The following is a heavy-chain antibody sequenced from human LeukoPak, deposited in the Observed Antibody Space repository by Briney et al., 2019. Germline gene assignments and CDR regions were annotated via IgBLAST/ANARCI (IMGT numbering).Heavy chain of an antibody. CDR3: ARAPLGYNWFDP. CDR2: INPNSGGT. V-gene: IGHV1-2*06. J-gene: IGHJ5*02. Sequence: ASVKVSCKASGYTFTGYYMHWVRQAPGQGLEWMGRINPNSGGTNYARKFQGRVTMTKDTSISTGYMELSRLRSDDTAVYYCARAPLGYNWFDPWGQGTLVTVSS. D-gene: IGHD3-10*01. CDR1: GYTFTGYY.